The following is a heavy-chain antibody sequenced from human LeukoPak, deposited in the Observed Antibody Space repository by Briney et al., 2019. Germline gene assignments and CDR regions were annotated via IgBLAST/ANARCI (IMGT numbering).Heavy chain of an antibody. CDR3: ARAGPYDYVWGSYRPPPFDY. D-gene: IGHD3-16*02. V-gene: IGHV4-61*01. CDR2: IYYSGST. CDR1: GYSISSGYY. Sequence: SETLSLTCTVSGYSISSGYYWSWIRQPPGKGLEWIGYIYYSGSTNYNPSLKSRVTISVDTSKNQFSLKLSSVTAADTAVYYCARAGPYDYVWGSYRPPPFDYWGQGTLVTVSS. J-gene: IGHJ4*02.